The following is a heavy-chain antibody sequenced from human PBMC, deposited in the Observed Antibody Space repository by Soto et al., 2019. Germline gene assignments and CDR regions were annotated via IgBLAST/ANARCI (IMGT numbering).Heavy chain of an antibody. D-gene: IGHD3-10*01. V-gene: IGHV4-59*01. CDR3: ARVWGGAFDI. CDR1: GGSISSYY. CDR2: IYYSGST. Sequence: QVQLQESGPGLVKPSETLSLTCTVSGGSISSYYWSWIRQPPGKGLEWIGYIYYSGSTNYNPSLTIRVTISVDTAKNQFSPKLRSVTAADTAVYYCARVWGGAFDIWGQETMVTVSS. J-gene: IGHJ3*02.